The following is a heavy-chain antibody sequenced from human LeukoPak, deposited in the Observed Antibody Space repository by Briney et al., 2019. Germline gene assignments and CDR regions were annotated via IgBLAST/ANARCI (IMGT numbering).Heavy chain of an antibody. D-gene: IGHD2-21*01. V-gene: IGHV1-2*06. CDR3: ARPLSAIPLPFNAFDL. Sequence: ASVKVSCKASGYTFTDYYIHWVRHAPGQALEWLGRIIPKTGDTSYAQKFQGRVTMTRDTSISTVYMDLSSLTSDDTAVYYCARPLSAIPLPFNAFDLWGQGTVVTVSS. J-gene: IGHJ3*01. CDR2: IIPKTGDT. CDR1: GYTFTDYY.